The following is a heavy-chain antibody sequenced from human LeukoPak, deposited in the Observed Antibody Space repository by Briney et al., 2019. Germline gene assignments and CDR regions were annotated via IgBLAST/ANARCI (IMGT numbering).Heavy chain of an antibody. CDR1: GDTFTSYA. V-gene: IGHV1-3*01. CDR2: INAGNGNT. Sequence: GASLKVSCKASGDTFTSYAMYWVRQAPGQRLEWMGWINAGNGNTKYSQKFQGRVTITRDTSASTVYMELTSLRSEDTAVYYCGRSDYGDYGITYWGQGTLVTVSS. J-gene: IGHJ4*02. CDR3: GRSDYGDYGITY. D-gene: IGHD4-17*01.